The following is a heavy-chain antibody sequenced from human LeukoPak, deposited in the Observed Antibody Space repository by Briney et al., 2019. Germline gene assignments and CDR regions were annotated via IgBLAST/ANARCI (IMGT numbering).Heavy chain of an antibody. V-gene: IGHV3-48*01. CDR3: ARRRTGGPYYYDSSGYRRGWYFDL. Sequence: GGSLRLSCAASGFTFSSYSMNWVRQAPGKGLEWVSYISSSSSTIYYADSVKGRFTISRDNAKNSLYLQMNSLRAEDTAVYYCARRRTGGPYYYDSSGYRRGWYFDLWGRGTLVTVSS. CDR1: GFTFSSYS. CDR2: ISSSSSTI. D-gene: IGHD3-22*01. J-gene: IGHJ2*01.